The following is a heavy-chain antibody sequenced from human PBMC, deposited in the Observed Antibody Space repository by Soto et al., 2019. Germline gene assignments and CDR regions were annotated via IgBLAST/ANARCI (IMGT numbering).Heavy chain of an antibody. J-gene: IGHJ4*02. CDR2: IYNGGST. Sequence: QVQLHESGPGLVKPSQTLSLTCTVSGDSISRGDSAWSWIRQSPGEGLEWIGHIYNGGSTYNNPSLNSRLSISVDVSKNPFSLQLSSVTAADTALYYCARGPSGDKVAYWGQGTLVTVSS. V-gene: IGHV4-30-4*01. CDR3: ARGPSGDKVAY. CDR1: GDSISRGDSA. D-gene: IGHD7-27*01.